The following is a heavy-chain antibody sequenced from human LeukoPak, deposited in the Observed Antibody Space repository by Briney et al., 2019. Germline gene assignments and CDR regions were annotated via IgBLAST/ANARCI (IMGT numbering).Heavy chain of an antibody. CDR3: TRAMVRGVILSNVDY. Sequence: GGSLRLFCTASGFTFGDYAMSWVRQAPGKGLEWVGFIRSKAYGGTTEYAASVKGRFTISRDDSKSIAYLQMNSLKTEDTAVYYCTRAMVRGVILSNVDYWGQGTLVTVSS. J-gene: IGHJ4*02. D-gene: IGHD3-10*01. CDR1: GFTFGDYA. V-gene: IGHV3-49*04. CDR2: IRSKAYGGTT.